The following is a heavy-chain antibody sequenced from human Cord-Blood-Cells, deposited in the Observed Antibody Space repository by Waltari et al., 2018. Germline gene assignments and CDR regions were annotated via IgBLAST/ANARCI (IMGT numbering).Heavy chain of an antibody. D-gene: IGHD6-6*01. CDR3: AREYSSSSRGYYYGMDV. J-gene: IGHJ6*02. CDR2: MNPNSGNT. CDR1: GYTFTSYD. V-gene: IGHV1-8*01. Sequence: QVQLVQSGAAVKKPGASMKVSCKASGYTFTSYDINWVRQATGQGLEWMGWMNPNSGNTGYAQKFQGRVTMTRNTSISTAYMELSSLRSEDTAVYYCAREYSSSSRGYYYGMDVWGQGTTVTVSS.